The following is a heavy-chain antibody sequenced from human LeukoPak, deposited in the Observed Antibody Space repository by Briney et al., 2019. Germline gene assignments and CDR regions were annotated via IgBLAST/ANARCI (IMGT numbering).Heavy chain of an antibody. CDR1: GFSFSSYS. CDR2: LNGRSENI. D-gene: IGHD7-27*01. CDR3: ARDLNWGFDH. J-gene: IGHJ4*02. V-gene: IGHV3-48*02. Sequence: GGSLRLSCAASGFSFSSYSMNWVRQAPGKGLEWVSYLNGRSENINYADSGKGRFTISRDNAKNSLYFEMNSLRDEDTAVYYCARDLNWGFDHWGQGTLVTVSS.